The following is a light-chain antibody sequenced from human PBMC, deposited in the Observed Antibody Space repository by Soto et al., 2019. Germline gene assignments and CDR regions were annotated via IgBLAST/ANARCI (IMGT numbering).Light chain of an antibody. CDR3: QTWGTGSNWV. CDR1: SGHSSYA. V-gene: IGLV4-69*01. Sequence: QPVLTQSPSASASLGASVKLTCTLSSGHSSYAIAWHQQKPEKGPRYLMKLNSDGSHSKGDGIPDRFSGSSSGAERYLTISSLQSEDEADYYCQTWGTGSNWVFGGGTKLTVL. CDR2: LNSDGSH. J-gene: IGLJ3*02.